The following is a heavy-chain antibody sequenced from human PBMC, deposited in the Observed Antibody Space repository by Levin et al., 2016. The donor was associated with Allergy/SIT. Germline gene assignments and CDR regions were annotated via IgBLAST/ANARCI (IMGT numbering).Heavy chain of an antibody. D-gene: IGHD2-15*01. CDR3: ARGRYWAV. Sequence: WIRQPPGKGLEWIGDIHYSRDTNYNPSLKSRVTISIDTSKIQFSLRLTSVTAADTAVYYCARGRYWAVWGKGTTVTVSS. CDR2: IHYSRDT. V-gene: IGHV4-34*01. J-gene: IGHJ6*04.